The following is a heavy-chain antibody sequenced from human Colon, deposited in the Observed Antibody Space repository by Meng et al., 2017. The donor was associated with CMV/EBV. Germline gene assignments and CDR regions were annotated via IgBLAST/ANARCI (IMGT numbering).Heavy chain of an antibody. J-gene: IGHJ6*02. D-gene: IGHD3-3*01. V-gene: IGHV3-23*03. CDR2: IYAGGRST. Sequence: GESLKISCAGSGFTFSNHAMSWVRQAPGKGLEWVSVIYAGGRSTDFADSVKGRFIISRDDSKNTLYMEMNSLRAEDTAVYYCAKGSLEWLYYGMDVWGQGTTVTVSS. CDR1: GFTFSNHA. CDR3: AKGSLEWLYYGMDV.